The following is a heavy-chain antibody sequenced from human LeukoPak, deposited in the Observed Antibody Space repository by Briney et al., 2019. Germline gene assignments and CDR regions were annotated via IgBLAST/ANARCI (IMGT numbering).Heavy chain of an antibody. Sequence: ASVKVSCKASGYTFTGYYMHWVRQAPGQGLEWMGWINPNSGGTNYEQKFQGRVTMTRDTSISTAYMELSRLRSDDTAVYYCATLGSGSPIYGMDVWGQGTTVTVSS. J-gene: IGHJ6*02. V-gene: IGHV1-2*02. D-gene: IGHD3-10*01. CDR3: ATLGSGSPIYGMDV. CDR1: GYTFTGYY. CDR2: INPNSGGT.